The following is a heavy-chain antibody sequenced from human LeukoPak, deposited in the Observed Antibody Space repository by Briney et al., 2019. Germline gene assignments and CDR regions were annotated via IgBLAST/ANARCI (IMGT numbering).Heavy chain of an antibody. V-gene: IGHV3-23*01. CDR1: GFTFSSYA. CDR3: AKVITGTTNPRDAFDI. J-gene: IGHJ3*02. Sequence: GGSLRLSCAASGFTFSSYAMSWVRQAPGKGLEWVSAISGSGGSTYYADSVKGRFTISRDNSKNTLYLQMNSLRAEDTAVYYCAKVITGTTNPRDAFDIWGQGTMVTVSS. D-gene: IGHD1-20*01. CDR2: ISGSGGST.